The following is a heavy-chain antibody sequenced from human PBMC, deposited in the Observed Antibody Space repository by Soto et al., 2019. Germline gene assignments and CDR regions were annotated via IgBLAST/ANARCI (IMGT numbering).Heavy chain of an antibody. J-gene: IGHJ6*02. D-gene: IGHD3-3*01. V-gene: IGHV4-59*01. CDR2: IYYSGST. CDR3: TRVSLTTIFGVVTSYGMDV. Sequence: SETLSLTCTVSGGSISSYYWSWIRQPPGKGLEWIGYIYYSGSTNYNPSLKSRVTISVDTSKNQYSLKMSTVTAADTAVYYCTRVSLTTIFGVVTSYGMDVWGQGATVTVSS. CDR1: GGSISSYY.